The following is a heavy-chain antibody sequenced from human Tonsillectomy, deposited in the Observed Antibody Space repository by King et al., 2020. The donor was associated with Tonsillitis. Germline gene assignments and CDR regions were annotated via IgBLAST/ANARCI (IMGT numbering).Heavy chain of an antibody. D-gene: IGHD3-22*01. J-gene: IGHJ1*01. CDR1: GYTFTSYG. Sequence: VQLVESGAEVKKPGASVKVSCKASGYTFTSYGISWVRQAPGQGLEWMGWISAHNGNTNYAQKLQGRVTMTTDTSTSTAYMELRSLRSDDTAVYYCARDVSYDSSGFFFQHWGQGTLVTVSS. CDR3: ARDVSYDSSGFFFQH. CDR2: ISAHNGNT. V-gene: IGHV1-18*01.